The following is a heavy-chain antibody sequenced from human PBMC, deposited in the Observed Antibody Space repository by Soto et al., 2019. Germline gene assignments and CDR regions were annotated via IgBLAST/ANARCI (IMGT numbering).Heavy chain of an antibody. V-gene: IGHV3-23*01. CDR3: AKDHQITVVRGVFRAERGTIFHY. CDR2: ISGSGGST. CDR1: GFTFSSYA. Sequence: EVQLLESGGGLVQPGGSLRLSCAASGFTFSSYAMSWVRQAPGKGLEWVSAISGSGGSTYYADSVKGRFTISRDNSKNKLYLQMNSMRAEDTAVYYCAKDHQITVVRGVFRAERGTIFHYWGQGTLITVYS. J-gene: IGHJ4*02. D-gene: IGHD3-10*01.